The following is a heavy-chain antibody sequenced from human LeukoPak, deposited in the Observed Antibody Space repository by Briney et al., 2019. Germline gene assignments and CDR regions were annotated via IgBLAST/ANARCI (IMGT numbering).Heavy chain of an antibody. CDR3: ATYSGVHHKTFDD. D-gene: IGHD1-26*01. J-gene: IGHJ4*02. V-gene: IGHV3-21*04. CDR2: ISSSSSYI. Sequence: GGSLRLSCVASGFTFSNYDMNWVRQAPGKGLEWVSFISSSSSYIYYADSVKGRFTISRDNAKNSLYLQMNSLRAEDTALYYCATYSGVHHKTFDDWGQGTLVTVSS. CDR1: GFTFSNYD.